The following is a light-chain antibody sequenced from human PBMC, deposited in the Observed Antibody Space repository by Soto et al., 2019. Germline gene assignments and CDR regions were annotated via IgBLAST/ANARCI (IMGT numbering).Light chain of an antibody. CDR1: ISDVGGYNY. Sequence: QSLLTQPASVSGSRGQSITISCTGTISDVGGYNYVSWYQQHPGKAPKLMIYEVSNRPSGVSNRFSGSKSGNTASLTISGLQAEDEADYYCRSYTSSSTLVFGTGTKVTVL. J-gene: IGLJ1*01. CDR3: RSYTSSSTLV. CDR2: EVS. V-gene: IGLV2-14*01.